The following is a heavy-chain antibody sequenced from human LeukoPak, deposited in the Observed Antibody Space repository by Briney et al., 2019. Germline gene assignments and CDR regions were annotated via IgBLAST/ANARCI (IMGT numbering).Heavy chain of an antibody. J-gene: IGHJ4*02. D-gene: IGHD3-10*01. V-gene: IGHV4-39*01. Sequence: PSETLSLTCTVSGVSISSSSYYWGWIRQPPGKGLGWIGSIHYSGSTYYNPSLKSRVTISVDTSKNQFSLKVNSVTAADTAVYYCARGEFWGQGTLVTVSS. CDR1: GVSISSSSYY. CDR3: ARGEF. CDR2: IHYSGST.